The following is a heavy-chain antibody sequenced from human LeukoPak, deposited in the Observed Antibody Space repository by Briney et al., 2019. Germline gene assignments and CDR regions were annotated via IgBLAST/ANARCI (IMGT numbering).Heavy chain of an antibody. CDR1: GFTFSKYG. V-gene: IGHV3-23*01. CDR2: ISGRGDTT. CDR3: AMDPNGDSLGAFDF. D-gene: IGHD2-21*02. Sequence: QPGGSLRLSCAGSGFTFSKYGMTWVRQAPGKGLEWVSAISGRGDTTRYGESVKGRFTVSRDNSRSTLYLEMTNLRAEDTAVYFCAMDPNGDSLGAFDFWGQGTLVTVSS. J-gene: IGHJ3*01.